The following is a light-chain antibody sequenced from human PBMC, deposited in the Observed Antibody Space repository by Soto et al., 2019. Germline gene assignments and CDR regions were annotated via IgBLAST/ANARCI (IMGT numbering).Light chain of an antibody. CDR2: GAS. CDR1: QSVSSSY. Sequence: EIVLTQSPGTLSLSPGERATLSCRASQSVSSSYLAWYQQKPGQAPRLLIYGASSRATGIPDTFSGSGSGSDFTLTIGRLEREDFAVYYCQHYGSAPYTFGQWTKLDIK. V-gene: IGKV3-20*01. J-gene: IGKJ2*01. CDR3: QHYGSAPYT.